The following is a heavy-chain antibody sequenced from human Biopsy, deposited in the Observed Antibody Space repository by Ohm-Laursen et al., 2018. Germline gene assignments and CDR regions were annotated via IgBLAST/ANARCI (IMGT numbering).Heavy chain of an antibody. J-gene: IGHJ4*02. CDR3: ALQSVDQMKNFDY. D-gene: IGHD6-19*01. CDR2: ISPKSGGT. CDR1: GFSFTGYY. V-gene: IGHV1-2*02. Sequence: ASVKVSCKASGFSFTGYYIHWVRQAPGHGLEWMGWISPKSGGTNYAQKFQGNNTMTKNTSMSTAYMEMSRLRSDDTAVYYFALQSVDQMKNFDYWGQGTLVTVSS.